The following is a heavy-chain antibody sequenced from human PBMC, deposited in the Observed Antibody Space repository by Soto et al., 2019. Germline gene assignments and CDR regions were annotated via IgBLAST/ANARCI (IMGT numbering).Heavy chain of an antibody. Sequence: SVKVSCKASGGTFSSYAISWVRQAPGQGLEWMGGIIPIFGTANYAQKFQGRVTITADESTSTAYMELSSLRSEDTAVYYCASGDFWSGSSTSPTPRYYYYGMDVWGQGTTVTVYS. CDR3: ASGDFWSGSSTSPTPRYYYYGMDV. J-gene: IGHJ6*02. V-gene: IGHV1-69*13. CDR1: GGTFSSYA. D-gene: IGHD3-3*01. CDR2: IIPIFGTA.